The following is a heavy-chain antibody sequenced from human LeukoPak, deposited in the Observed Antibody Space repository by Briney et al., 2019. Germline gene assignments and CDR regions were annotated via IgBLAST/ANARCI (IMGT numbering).Heavy chain of an antibody. D-gene: IGHD2-2*01. V-gene: IGHV4-34*01. J-gene: IGHJ4*02. CDR3: ARVIEDYCSSTSCYHFDN. CDR2: INDGGST. CDR1: GGSFTKHQ. Sequence: SETLSLTCAVYGGSFTKHQWSWIRQPPGKGLEWIGAINDGGSTNYNPSLKSRVTISVDTSKNQFSLKLSSVTAADTAVYYCARVIEDYCSSTSCYHFDNWGQGNLVTVSS.